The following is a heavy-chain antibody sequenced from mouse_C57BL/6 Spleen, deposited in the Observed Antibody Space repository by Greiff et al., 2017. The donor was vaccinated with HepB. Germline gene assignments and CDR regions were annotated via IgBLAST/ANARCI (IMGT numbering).Heavy chain of an antibody. V-gene: IGHV5-9-1*02. CDR1: GFTFSSYA. J-gene: IGHJ3*01. CDR3: TRDGNYDSLFAY. Sequence: EVKVVESGEGLVKPGGSLKLSCAASGFTFSSYAMSWVRQTPEKRLEWVAYISSGGDYINYADTVKGRFTISRDNARKTLYRQMSSLKSEDTAMYYCTRDGNYDSLFAYWGQGTLVTVSA. D-gene: IGHD2-4*01. CDR2: ISSGGDYI.